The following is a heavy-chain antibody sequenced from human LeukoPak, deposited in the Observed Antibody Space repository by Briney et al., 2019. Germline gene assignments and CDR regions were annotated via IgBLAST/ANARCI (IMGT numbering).Heavy chain of an antibody. CDR3: ARDRRGFGELYYFDY. J-gene: IGHJ4*02. D-gene: IGHD3-10*01. V-gene: IGHV3-7*01. CDR2: IKQDGSEK. Sequence: GGSLRLSCAASGFTFSSYWMSWVRQAPGKGLEWVANIKQDGSEKYYVDSVKGRFTIPRDNAKNSLYLQMNSLRAEDTAVYYCARDRRGFGELYYFDYWGQGTLVTVSS. CDR1: GFTFSSYW.